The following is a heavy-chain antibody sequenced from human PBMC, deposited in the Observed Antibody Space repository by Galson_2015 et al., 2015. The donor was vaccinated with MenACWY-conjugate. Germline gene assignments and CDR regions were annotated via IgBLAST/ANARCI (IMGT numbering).Heavy chain of an antibody. J-gene: IGHJ4*02. CDR3: VREGYYFDY. V-gene: IGHV6-1*01. CDR1: GDRVYRHSAA. CDR2: TYYRAKWYN. Sequence: CAISGDRVYRHSAAWNWIRQSPSRGLEWLGKTYYRAKWYNDYEVSEKSRITINPDTSNNQFSLHLNSVTPDDTAVYYCVREGYYFDYWGQGTLVTVAS.